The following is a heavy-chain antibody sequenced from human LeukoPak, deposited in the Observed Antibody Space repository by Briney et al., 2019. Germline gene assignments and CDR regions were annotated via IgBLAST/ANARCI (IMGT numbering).Heavy chain of an antibody. D-gene: IGHD4-23*01. CDR3: ARSYAVVTVAFDI. CDR2: ISSGGGTI. V-gene: IGHV3-48*03. CDR1: TFTFSSYQ. Sequence: SGGSLRLSCAASTFTFSSYQMNWVRQAPGKGLEWVPYISSGGGTIYYGDSVRGRFTISRDNAKSSLYLQMSSLRAEDTAVYYCARSYAVVTVAFDIWGQGTMVTVSS. J-gene: IGHJ3*02.